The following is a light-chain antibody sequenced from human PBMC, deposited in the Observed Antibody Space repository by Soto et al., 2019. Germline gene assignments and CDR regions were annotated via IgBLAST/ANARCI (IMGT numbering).Light chain of an antibody. V-gene: IGLV2-8*01. J-gene: IGLJ1*01. Sequence: QSALTQPPSASGSPGQSVTISCTGTSSDVGDYNYVSWYQQHPGKAPKLMIYEVSKRPSGVPDRFSGSKSGNTASLTVSGLQAEDEAEYYCSSYAGSLDVFGTGTKVTVL. CDR3: SSYAGSLDV. CDR2: EVS. CDR1: SSDVGDYNY.